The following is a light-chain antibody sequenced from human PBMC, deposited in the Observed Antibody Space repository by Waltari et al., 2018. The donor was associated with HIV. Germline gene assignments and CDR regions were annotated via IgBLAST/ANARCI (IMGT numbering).Light chain of an antibody. Sequence: QSALTQPASVSGSPGQSITISCTGTSSDVGGYNFVSWYQQHPAKAPKLMIYSVSNRPSVVSNRSSGSKSGNTASLTISGLQAEDEADYYCSSYTSSSTLEVFGGGTKLTVL. V-gene: IGLV2-14*01. J-gene: IGLJ2*01. CDR2: SVS. CDR1: SSDVGGYNF. CDR3: SSYTSSSTLEV.